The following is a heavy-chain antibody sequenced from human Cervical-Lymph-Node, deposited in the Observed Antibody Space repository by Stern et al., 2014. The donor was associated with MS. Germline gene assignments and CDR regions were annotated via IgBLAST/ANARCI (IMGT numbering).Heavy chain of an antibody. CDR3: ATLANPGSP. D-gene: IGHD3-10*01. V-gene: IGHV3-23*04. Sequence: EVQLVESGGGLVQPGGSLRLTCAASGFGFSTYTMNWVRQAPGQGLKWVSGIGDTEANTCYADTVKGRFAISRDKYKNTLYLQMNSLRVEDTAVYFCATLANPGSPWGQGTLVTVSS. J-gene: IGHJ5*02. CDR1: GFGFSTYT. CDR2: IGDTEANT.